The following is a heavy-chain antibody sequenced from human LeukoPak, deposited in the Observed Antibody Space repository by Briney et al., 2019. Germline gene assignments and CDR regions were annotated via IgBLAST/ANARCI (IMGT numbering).Heavy chain of an antibody. J-gene: IGHJ4*02. CDR2: ISNNGGYT. CDR3: AKQLGDFSYGSCYFPY. CDR1: GFTFSSSA. D-gene: IGHD2-15*01. Sequence: GGSLRLSCAASGFTFSSSAMSWVRQAPGKGLEWVSAISNNGGYTYYADSVQGRFTISRDNSKSTLCLQMNSLRAEDTAVYYCAKQLGDFSYGSCYFPYWGQGTLVTVSS. V-gene: IGHV3-23*01.